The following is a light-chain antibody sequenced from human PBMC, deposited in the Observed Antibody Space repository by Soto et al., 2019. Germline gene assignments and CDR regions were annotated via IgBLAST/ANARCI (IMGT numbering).Light chain of an antibody. Sequence: ETVLTQSPGTVSLSPGERATLSCTTSQTVNSDYLAWYQQKPGQAPRLLIYGVFNRATGIPDRFSGSGSGTYFTLTISGLGPEDSAVYYCQHYDGSPRTFGQGTNLEI. V-gene: IGKV3-20*01. CDR1: QTVNSDY. CDR2: GVF. J-gene: IGKJ2*01. CDR3: QHYDGSPRT.